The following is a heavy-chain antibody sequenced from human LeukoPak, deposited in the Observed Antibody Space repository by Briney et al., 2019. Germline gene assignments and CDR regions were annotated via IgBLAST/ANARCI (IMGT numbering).Heavy chain of an antibody. CDR1: GDSISNYY. D-gene: IGHD1/OR15-1a*01. J-gene: IGHJ6*03. V-gene: IGHV4-59*08. CDR2: LYHSGAA. CDR3: ASLGKTNNMYV. Sequence: SETLSLTCTVSGDSISNYYWKWIRQTPGQGMEWIGNLYHSGAADYNPSLTTRVTTSVATSTDQFSLSLRSSTAADTAVSFCASLGKTNNMYVCGTGTTVTVS.